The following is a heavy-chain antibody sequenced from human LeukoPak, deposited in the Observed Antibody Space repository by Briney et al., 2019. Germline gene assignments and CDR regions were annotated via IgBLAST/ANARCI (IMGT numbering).Heavy chain of an antibody. D-gene: IGHD5-18*01. CDR1: GGSIRIDY. CDR3: ARAGPGYSYRYTPFSFDS. CDR2: IYSSGST. J-gene: IGHJ4*02. V-gene: IGHV4-4*07. Sequence: SETLSLTCTVSGGSIRIDYWTWIRQPAGQGLEWIGRIYSSGSTSYNPSLKSRVTISVDTSKNQFSLKLSSVTAADTAVYYCARAGPGYSYRYTPFSFDSWGQGTLVTVSS.